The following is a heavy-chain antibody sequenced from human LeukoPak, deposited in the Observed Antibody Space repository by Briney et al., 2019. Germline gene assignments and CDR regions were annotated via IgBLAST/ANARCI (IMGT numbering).Heavy chain of an antibody. CDR1: GGSFSGYY. CDR3: ARGRSIAAPLTRRYFDF. J-gene: IGHJ4*02. D-gene: IGHD6-6*01. Sequence: SETLSLTCAVYGGSFSGYYWSWIRQPPGKGLEWIGEINHSGSTNYNPSLKSRVTISVDTSKNQFSLKLSSVTAADTAVYYCARGRSIAAPLTRRYFDFWGQGTLVTVSS. V-gene: IGHV4-34*01. CDR2: INHSGST.